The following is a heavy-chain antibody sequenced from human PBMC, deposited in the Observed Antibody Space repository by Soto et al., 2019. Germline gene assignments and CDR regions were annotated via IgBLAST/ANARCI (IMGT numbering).Heavy chain of an antibody. J-gene: IGHJ6*02. CDR1: GFTFSTYT. CDR2: ISFDGSNK. CDR3: ARAGYDEDYYYGMNV. V-gene: IGHV3-30-3*01. Sequence: QVQLVESGGGVVQPGRSLRLSCAASGFTFSTYTMHWVRQAPGKGLAWVAVISFDGSNKYYADSVKGRFTISRDNSNNTLYLQMSSLRVEDTAVYYCARAGYDEDYYYGMNVWGQGTTVTVSS. D-gene: IGHD3-3*01.